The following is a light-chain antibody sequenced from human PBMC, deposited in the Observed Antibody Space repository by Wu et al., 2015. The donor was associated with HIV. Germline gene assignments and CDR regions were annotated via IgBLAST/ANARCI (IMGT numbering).Light chain of an antibody. CDR1: QSVSSY. V-gene: IGKV3-11*01. CDR3: QQRSKS. J-gene: IGKJ1*01. CDR2: DAS. Sequence: EIVLTQSPATLSLSPGERATLSCRASQSVSSYFAWYQQKPGQAPRLLIYDASNRATGIPARFSGSGSGTDFTLTISSLEPEDFAVYYCQQRSKSFGQGTKVEIK.